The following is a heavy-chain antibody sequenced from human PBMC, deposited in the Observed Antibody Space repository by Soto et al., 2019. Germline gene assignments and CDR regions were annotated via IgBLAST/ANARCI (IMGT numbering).Heavy chain of an antibody. Sequence: SETLSLTCTVSGGSISSSSYYWGWIRQPPGKGLEWIGSIYYSGSTYYNPSLKSRVTISVDTPKNQFSLKLSSVTAADTAVYYCARRVYDFWSGFGDGDAFDIWGQGTMVTVSS. V-gene: IGHV4-39*01. CDR3: ARRVYDFWSGFGDGDAFDI. J-gene: IGHJ3*02. CDR2: IYYSGST. CDR1: GGSISSSSYY. D-gene: IGHD3-3*01.